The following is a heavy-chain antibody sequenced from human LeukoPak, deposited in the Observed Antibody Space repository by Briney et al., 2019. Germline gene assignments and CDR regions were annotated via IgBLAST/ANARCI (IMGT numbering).Heavy chain of an antibody. CDR3: ARHGDLLSPFQT. Sequence: TSSETLSLTCTVSGGSISSTSYYWGWIRQPPGKGLEWIGTINYSGSTYYNPSLKSRVTISVDTSKNQISLKLNFVTAADTAMYYCARHGDLLSPFQTWGQGTLVTVSS. CDR1: GGSISSTSYY. J-gene: IGHJ5*02. V-gene: IGHV4-39*01. CDR2: INYSGST. D-gene: IGHD2-21*02.